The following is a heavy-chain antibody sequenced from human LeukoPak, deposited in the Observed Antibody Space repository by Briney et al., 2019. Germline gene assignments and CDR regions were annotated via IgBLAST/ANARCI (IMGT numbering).Heavy chain of an antibody. V-gene: IGHV4-4*07. CDR1: GGSISSYY. CDR2: IYTSGST. CDR3: ARFSDYYDSSGYYFDY. Sequence: SETLSLTCTVSGGSISSYYWSWIRQPAGKGLEWIGRIYTSGSTNYNPSLKSRVTMSVDTSKNQFSLKLSSVTAADTAVYYCARFSDYYDSSGYYFDYRGQGTLVTVSS. J-gene: IGHJ4*02. D-gene: IGHD3-22*01.